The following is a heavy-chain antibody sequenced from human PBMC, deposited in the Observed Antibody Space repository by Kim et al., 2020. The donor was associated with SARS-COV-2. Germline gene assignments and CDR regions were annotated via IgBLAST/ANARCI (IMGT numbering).Heavy chain of an antibody. D-gene: IGHD6-6*01. J-gene: IGHJ3*02. V-gene: IGHV1-46*01. Sequence: QKFQGRVPMTRDTSTSTVYMELSSLRSEDTAVYYCARGYSSSSSYAFDIWGQGTMVTVSS. CDR3: ARGYSSSSSYAFDI.